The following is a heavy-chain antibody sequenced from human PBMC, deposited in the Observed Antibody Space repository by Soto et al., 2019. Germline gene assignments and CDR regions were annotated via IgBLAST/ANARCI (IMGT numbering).Heavy chain of an antibody. CDR1: GFKFSNYA. Sequence: GGSLRLSCAASGFKFSNYAMSWVRQAPGKGLEWVSLISATGGGTYYADSVKGRFTISRDNSHNTLYLQVHSLTAEDTAVYYCAKDRRTGGNSAFYFDLWGQGP. J-gene: IGHJ5*01. D-gene: IGHD3-16*01. V-gene: IGHV3-23*01. CDR2: ISATGGGT. CDR3: AKDRRTGGNSAFYFDL.